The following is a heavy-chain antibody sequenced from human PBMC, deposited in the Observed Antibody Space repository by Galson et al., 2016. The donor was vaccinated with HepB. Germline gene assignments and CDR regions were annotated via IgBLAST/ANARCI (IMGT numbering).Heavy chain of an antibody. J-gene: IGHJ1*01. Sequence: SLRLSCAASGFTFSRFWMNWVRQAPGKGLEWEASIKEDGSKTSYVDSVKGRFTISRDNVENSLYLQMNSLRAEDTAVYYCARYGDEAGWNFQHWGQGTLVTVSS. CDR2: IKEDGSKT. V-gene: IGHV3-7*03. CDR1: GFTFSRFW. CDR3: ARYGDEAGWNFQH. D-gene: IGHD6-19*01.